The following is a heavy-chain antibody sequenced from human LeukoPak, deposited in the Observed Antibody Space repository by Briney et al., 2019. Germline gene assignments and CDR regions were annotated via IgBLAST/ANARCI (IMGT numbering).Heavy chain of an antibody. J-gene: IGHJ4*02. CDR1: GCTFTTYA. V-gene: IGHV3-23*01. D-gene: IGHD6-19*01. CDR3: ATLESSGWYFDY. Sequence: GGSLTLSCLASGCTFTTYAMRWVRQAPGKGLEWVSGISDSGKSTYYADSVKGRFTISRDNSKNTLYMQINSLRVEDTAVYYCATLESSGWYFDYWGQGPLVTVSS. CDR2: ISDSGKST.